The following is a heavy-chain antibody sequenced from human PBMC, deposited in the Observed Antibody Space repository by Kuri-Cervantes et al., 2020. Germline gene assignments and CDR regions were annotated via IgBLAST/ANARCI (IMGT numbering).Heavy chain of an antibody. D-gene: IGHD3-3*01. CDR2: ISWNSGSI. CDR3: AKGASLDF. V-gene: IGHV3-9*01. J-gene: IGHJ4*02. Sequence: LSLTCAASGFTFDDYAMHWVRQAPGKGLEWVSGISWNSGSIGYADSVKGRFTISRDNAKNSLYLQMNSLRAEDTAVYYCAKGASLDFWGQGTLVTVSS. CDR1: GFTFDDYA.